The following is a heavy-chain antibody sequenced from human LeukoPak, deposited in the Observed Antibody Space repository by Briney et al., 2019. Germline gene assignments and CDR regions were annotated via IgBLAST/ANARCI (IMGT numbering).Heavy chain of an antibody. J-gene: IGHJ1*01. CDR2: IKSKTDGGTT. Sequence: ETLSLTCAVYGGSFSGYYWSWVRQAPGKGLEWVGRIKSKTDGGTTDYAAPVKGRFTISRDDSKNTLYLQMNSLKTEDTAVYYCTTGPYYYDSSGYYVEYFQHWGQGTLVTVSS. D-gene: IGHD3-22*01. CDR1: GGSFSGYY. V-gene: IGHV3-15*01. CDR3: TTGPYYYDSSGYYVEYFQH.